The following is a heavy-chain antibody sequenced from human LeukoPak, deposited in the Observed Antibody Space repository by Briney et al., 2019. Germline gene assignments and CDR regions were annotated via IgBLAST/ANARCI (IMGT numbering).Heavy chain of an antibody. V-gene: IGHV3-73*01. CDR3: TRPFMVRGVDNWFDP. J-gene: IGHJ5*02. D-gene: IGHD3-10*01. Sequence: GGSVKLSCADSGFTFSGSAMHWVRQASGKGLEWVGRIRSKANSYATAYAASVKGRFTISRDDAKNTAYLQMNSLKTEDTAVYYCTRPFMVRGVDNWFDPWGQGTLVTVSS. CDR1: GFTFSGSA. CDR2: IRSKANSYAT.